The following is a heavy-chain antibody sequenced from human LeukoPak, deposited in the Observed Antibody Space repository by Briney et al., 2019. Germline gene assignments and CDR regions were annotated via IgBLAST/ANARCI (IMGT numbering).Heavy chain of an antibody. CDR2: IYYSGST. CDR3: ARDYYGLGTI. CDR1: GVSFSGYY. V-gene: IGHV4-59*01. D-gene: IGHD3-10*01. Sequence: ASETLSLTCAVYGVSFSGYYWSWIRQPPGKGLEWIGYIYYSGSTNYNPSLKSRVTISVDTSKNQFSLKLSSVTAADTAVYYCARDYYGLGTIWGQGTMVTVSS. J-gene: IGHJ3*02.